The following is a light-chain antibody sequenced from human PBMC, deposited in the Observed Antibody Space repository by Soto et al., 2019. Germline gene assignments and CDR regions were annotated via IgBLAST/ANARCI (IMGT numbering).Light chain of an antibody. CDR3: QQLDGFPLT. Sequence: EIVLTQFPGTLSLSPGARATLSCRASQSFSSGHLAWYQQKPGQAPSLLIYDTSFRAAGIPERFSGSGSGTDFTLTISSLEPEDFAVYYCQQLDGFPLTFGGGTTVEI. CDR1: QSFSSGH. V-gene: IGKV3D-20*02. J-gene: IGKJ4*01. CDR2: DTS.